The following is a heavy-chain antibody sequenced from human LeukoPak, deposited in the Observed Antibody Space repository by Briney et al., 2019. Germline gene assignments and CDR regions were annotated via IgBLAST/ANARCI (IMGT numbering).Heavy chain of an antibody. V-gene: IGHV3-23*01. Sequence: GGSLRLSRAASGFTFSSYAMSWVRQAPGKGLEWVSAISGSGGSTYYADSVKGRFTISRDNSKNTLYLQMNSLRAEDTAVYYCAKQRSLKFLEWLTFDYWGQGTLVTVSS. CDR3: AKQRSLKFLEWLTFDY. CDR2: ISGSGGST. J-gene: IGHJ4*02. CDR1: GFTFSSYA. D-gene: IGHD3-3*01.